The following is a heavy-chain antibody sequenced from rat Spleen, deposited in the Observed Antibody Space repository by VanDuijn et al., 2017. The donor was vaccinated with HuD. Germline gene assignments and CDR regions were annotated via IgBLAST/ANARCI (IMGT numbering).Heavy chain of an antibody. Sequence: EVQLQESGPGLVKPSQSLSLTCSVTGYSITSNYWGWIRKFPGNKMEWMGYISYSGNTNYNPSLKSRISITRGTSKNQFFLQLNSVTTEDTATYYCARSDFYGTWRPFAYWGQGTLVTVSS. CDR2: ISYSGNT. D-gene: IGHD1-12*01. J-gene: IGHJ3*01. CDR3: ARSDFYGTWRPFAY. CDR1: GYSITSNY. V-gene: IGHV3-1*01.